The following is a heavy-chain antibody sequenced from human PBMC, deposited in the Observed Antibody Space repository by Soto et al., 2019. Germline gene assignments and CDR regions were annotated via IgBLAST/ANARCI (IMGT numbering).Heavy chain of an antibody. CDR1: GFTFSSYS. CDR3: AREYCSSTSCLNWFDP. J-gene: IGHJ5*02. V-gene: IGHV3-48*01. D-gene: IGHD2-2*01. Sequence: GVLRLSCAASGFTFSSYSMNWVRQAPVKGLEWVSYISSSSSTIYYADSVKGRFTISRDNAKNSLYLQMNSLRAEDTAVYYCAREYCSSTSCLNWFDPWGQGTLVTVSS. CDR2: ISSSSSTI.